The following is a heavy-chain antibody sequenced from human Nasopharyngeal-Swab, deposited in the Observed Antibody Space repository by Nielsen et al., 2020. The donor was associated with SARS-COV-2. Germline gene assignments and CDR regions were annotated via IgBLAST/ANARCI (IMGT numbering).Heavy chain of an antibody. CDR3: ARDLLWFGEFPYGMDV. D-gene: IGHD3-10*01. CDR1: GGPISSYY. CDR2: IYCSGST. J-gene: IGHJ6*02. V-gene: IGHV4-59*01. Sequence: SETLSPTCPAPGGPISSYYWSWIRQPPGKGLEWIGYIYCSGSTNYNPSLKSRVTISVDTSKNQFSLKLSSVTAADTAVYYCARDLLWFGEFPYGMDVWGQGTTVTVSS.